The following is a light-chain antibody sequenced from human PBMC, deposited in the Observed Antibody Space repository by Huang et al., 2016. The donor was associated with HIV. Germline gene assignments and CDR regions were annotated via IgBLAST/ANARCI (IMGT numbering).Light chain of an antibody. CDR1: QSISSW. CDR3: QQYNSYPWT. J-gene: IGKJ1*01. CDR2: KAS. Sequence: DIQMTQSPSTLSASVGDRVTITCRASQSISSWLAWYQQKPGKAPKLLSYKASSLESGVPSRVSGSVSGTEFTLTISSLQPDDFATYYCQQYNSYPWTFGQGTKVEIK. V-gene: IGKV1-5*03.